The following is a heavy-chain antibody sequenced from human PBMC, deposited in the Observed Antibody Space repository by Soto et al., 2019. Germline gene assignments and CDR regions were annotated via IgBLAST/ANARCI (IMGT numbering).Heavy chain of an antibody. CDR2: IYYSGST. J-gene: IGHJ5*02. CDR3: ARDVGLLWFGELSSWFDP. CDR1: GGSISSYY. V-gene: IGHV4-59*01. D-gene: IGHD3-10*01. Sequence: SETLSLTCTVSGGSISSYYWSWIRQPPGKGLEWIGYIYYSGSTNYNPSLKSRVTISVDTSKNQFSLKLSSVTAADTAVYYCARDVGLLWFGELSSWFDPWGQGTLVTVSS.